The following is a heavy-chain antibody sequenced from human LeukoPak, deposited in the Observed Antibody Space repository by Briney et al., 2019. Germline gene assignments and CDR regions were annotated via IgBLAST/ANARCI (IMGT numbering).Heavy chain of an antibody. CDR3: ASSNTVVAATSYYYYYYMDV. Sequence: GGSLRLSCAASGFTFSTYTMNWVRQAPGKGLEWISYISSSSTTIYYADSVKGRFTISRDNAKNSLYLQMNSLRAEDTAVYYCASSNTVVAATSYYYYYYMDVWGKGTTVTISS. J-gene: IGHJ6*03. CDR2: ISSSSTTI. CDR1: GFTFSTYT. V-gene: IGHV3-48*01. D-gene: IGHD2-15*01.